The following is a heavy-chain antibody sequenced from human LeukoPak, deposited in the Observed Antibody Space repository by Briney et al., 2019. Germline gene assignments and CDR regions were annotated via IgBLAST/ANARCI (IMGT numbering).Heavy chain of an antibody. CDR3: ARLTGTTDNWFDP. V-gene: IGHV4-4*09. Sequence: SETLSLTCTVSGGSISSYYWSWIRQPPGTRLEWIGYIYTSGSTNYNPSLKSRVTISVDTSKNQFPLKLSSVTAAVTAVYYCARLTGTTDNWFDPWGQGTLVTVSS. CDR1: GGSISSYY. J-gene: IGHJ5*02. D-gene: IGHD1-7*01. CDR2: IYTSGST.